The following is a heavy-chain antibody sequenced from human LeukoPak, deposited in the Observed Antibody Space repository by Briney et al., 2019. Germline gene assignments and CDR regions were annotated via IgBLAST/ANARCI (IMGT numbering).Heavy chain of an antibody. CDR2: IYHSGST. D-gene: IGHD6-13*01. CDR1: GGSISSSNW. J-gene: IGHJ5*02. Sequence: SETLSLTCAVSGGSISSSNWWSWVRQPPGKGVEWIGEIYHSGSTNYNPSLKSRVTISVDKSKNQFSLKLSSVTAADTAVYYCARGYSSSWYCYDPRGQGTLVTVSS. V-gene: IGHV4-4*02. CDR3: ARGYSSSWYCYDP.